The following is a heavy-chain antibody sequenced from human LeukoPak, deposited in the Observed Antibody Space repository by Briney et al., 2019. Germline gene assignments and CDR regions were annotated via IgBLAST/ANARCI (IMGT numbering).Heavy chain of an antibody. J-gene: IGHJ4*02. Sequence: ASLRVSCKASGYTFTAYFMHWVRQAPGQGREWMGWINPKSGGTNYAQKFQGRVTMTRDTSISTGYIELSRLRSDDTAVYYRARDGYSIYWGQGTLVTVSS. CDR2: INPKSGGT. V-gene: IGHV1-2*02. CDR1: GYTFTAYF. D-gene: IGHD5-12*01. CDR3: ARDGYSIY.